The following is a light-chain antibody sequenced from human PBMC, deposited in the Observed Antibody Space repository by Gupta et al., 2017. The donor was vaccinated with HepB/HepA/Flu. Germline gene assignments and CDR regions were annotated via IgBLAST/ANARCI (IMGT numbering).Light chain of an antibody. CDR1: SGYSHYS. CDR3: ETWDSNIRV. J-gene: IGLJ2*01. CDR2: VESSGRY. V-gene: IGLV4-60*03. Sequence: QLMPTQSSSSTAPLPSPVMLTSNPTSGYSHYSICSHQQQPGKAPRFVMTVESSGRYNKGSGIPDRFSGSSSGAARYLTISNLQSEDEADYYCETWDSNIRVFGGGTKLTVL.